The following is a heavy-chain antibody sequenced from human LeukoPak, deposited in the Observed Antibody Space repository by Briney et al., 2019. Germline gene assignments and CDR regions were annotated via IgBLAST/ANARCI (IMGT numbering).Heavy chain of an antibody. CDR1: GFTFSSYA. V-gene: IGHV3-30-3*01. CDR3: ARSAAAYCSSTSCYTRRGFDY. Sequence: GRSLRVSCAASGFTFSSYAMLWVRQAPGKGLEWVAVISYDGSNKYYADSVKGRFTISRDNSKNTLYLQMNSLRAEDTAVYYCARSAAAYCSSTSCYTRRGFDYWGQGTLVTVSS. J-gene: IGHJ4*02. CDR2: ISYDGSNK. D-gene: IGHD2-2*02.